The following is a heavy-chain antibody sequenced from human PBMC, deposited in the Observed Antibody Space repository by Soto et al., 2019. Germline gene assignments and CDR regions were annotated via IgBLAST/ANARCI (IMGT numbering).Heavy chain of an antibody. D-gene: IGHD3-9*01. J-gene: IGHJ4*02. CDR2: IYYSGST. V-gene: IGHV4-61*01. Sequence: PLETLSLTWTVSGGSVSSGSYCWSWIRQPPGKGLEWIGYIYYSGSTNYNPSLKSRVTISVDTSKNQFSLKLSSVTAADTAVYYCAREVDYSFDYWGQGTLVTVSS. CDR3: AREVDYSFDY. CDR1: GGSVSSGSYC.